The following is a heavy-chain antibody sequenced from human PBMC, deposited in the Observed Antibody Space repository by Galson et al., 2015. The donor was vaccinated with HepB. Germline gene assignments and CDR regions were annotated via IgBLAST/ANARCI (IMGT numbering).Heavy chain of an antibody. Sequence: SLRLSCAGSGFTFSKEWMSWVRQAPGKGLEWVANIKEDGSETYYVDSVKGRFTISRDNTKNSLYLQMTRLSADDTAVYYCAKDGAGYHYWGQGTLVTVSS. J-gene: IGHJ4*02. D-gene: IGHD2-2*01. V-gene: IGHV3-7*03. CDR3: AKDGAGYHY. CDR2: IKEDGSET. CDR1: GFTFSKEW.